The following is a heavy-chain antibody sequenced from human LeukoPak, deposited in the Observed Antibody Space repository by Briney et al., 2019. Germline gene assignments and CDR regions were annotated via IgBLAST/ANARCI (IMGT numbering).Heavy chain of an antibody. D-gene: IGHD1-7*01. J-gene: IGHJ4*02. Sequence: PSETLSLTCTVSGGAVSSGSYQWSWIRQPPGKGLEWIGYIYYTGNTNYNPSLKSRVTISIDTSKNQFSLKLSSVTAADTAVYYCARDVMGTTRAYWGQGTLVTVSS. V-gene: IGHV4-61*01. CDR3: ARDVMGTTRAY. CDR1: GGAVSSGSYQ. CDR2: IYYTGNT.